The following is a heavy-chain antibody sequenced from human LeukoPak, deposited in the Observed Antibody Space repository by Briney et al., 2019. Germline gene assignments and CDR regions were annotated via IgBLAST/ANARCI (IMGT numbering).Heavy chain of an antibody. CDR1: GYTFTNSW. CDR2: IYPGDSDT. CDR3: ARKGDSWYGWFDP. J-gene: IGHJ5*02. V-gene: IGHV5-51*01. Sequence: GESLKISCKASGYTFTNSWIAWVRQMPGRGLECLGLIYPGDSDTRYSPSFHGQVTISADTSTTTAFLQWSSLKASDPVMYYCARKGDSWYGWFDPWGQGTLVTVSS. D-gene: IGHD6-13*01.